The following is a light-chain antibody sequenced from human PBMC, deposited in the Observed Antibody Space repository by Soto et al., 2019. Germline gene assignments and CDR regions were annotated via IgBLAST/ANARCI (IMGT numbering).Light chain of an antibody. CDR3: SSYPISTAYL. Sequence: QSVLTQPASVSGSPGQSITISCTGTSSDVGGYDYVSWYQLHPGKAPKLMVFEVSNRPSGVSYRFSGSKSGNTASLTISGLQAQDEAAYFRSSYPISTAYLSGTGTKVTVL. CDR2: EVS. CDR1: SSDVGGYDY. J-gene: IGLJ1*01. V-gene: IGLV2-14*01.